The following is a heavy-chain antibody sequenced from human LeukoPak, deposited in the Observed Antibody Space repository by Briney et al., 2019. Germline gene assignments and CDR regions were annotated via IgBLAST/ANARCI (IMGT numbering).Heavy chain of an antibody. CDR2: IYYSGST. CDR3: ARSYYDFWSAPLTNFDY. J-gene: IGHJ4*02. CDR1: GGSISSSSYY. D-gene: IGHD3-3*01. V-gene: IGHV4-39*01. Sequence: SETLSLTCTVSGGSISSSSYYWGWIRQPPGKGLEWIGSIYYSGSTYYNPSLKSRVTISVDTSKNQFSLKLSSVTAADTAVYYCARSYYDFWSAPLTNFDYWGQGTLVTVSS.